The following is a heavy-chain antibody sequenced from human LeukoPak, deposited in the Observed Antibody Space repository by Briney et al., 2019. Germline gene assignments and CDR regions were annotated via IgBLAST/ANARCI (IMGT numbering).Heavy chain of an antibody. CDR1: GFTFSSHV. J-gene: IGHJ6*02. Sequence: GGSLRLSCAASGFTFSSHVMGWVRQSPGKGLEWVSGISGSGDNTYYADSVKGRFTISRDNSKNTLYLQMNSLRAEDTAVYYCARDKRGDYYYGMDVWGQGTTVTVSS. CDR3: ARDKRGDYYYGMDV. V-gene: IGHV3-23*01. CDR2: ISGSGDNT.